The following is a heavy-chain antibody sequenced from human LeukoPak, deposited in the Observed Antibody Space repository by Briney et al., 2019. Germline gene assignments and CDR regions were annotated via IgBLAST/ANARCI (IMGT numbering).Heavy chain of an antibody. CDR2: ISGSGSTT. Sequence: PGGSLRLSCAASGFTFSSYAMSWVRQAPGKGLEWVSAISGSGSTTYYADSVKGRFTISRDNSKNTLYLQMNSLRAGDTAVYYCARAAYSSTWYSRYFDLWGRGTLVTVSS. CDR3: ARAAYSSTWYSRYFDL. J-gene: IGHJ2*01. V-gene: IGHV3-23*01. CDR1: GFTFSSYA. D-gene: IGHD6-13*01.